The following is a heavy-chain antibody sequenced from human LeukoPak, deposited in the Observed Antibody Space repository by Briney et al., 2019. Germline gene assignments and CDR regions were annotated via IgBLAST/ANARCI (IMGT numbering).Heavy chain of an antibody. V-gene: IGHV1-8*01. CDR3: ARGYYDSSGYTDFQH. Sequence: GASVKVSCKASGYTFTSYDINWVRQATGQGLEWMGWMNPNSGNKGYAQKFQGRVTMTRDTSISTAYMELSSLRSEDTAVYYCARGYYDSSGYTDFQHWGQGTLVTVSS. D-gene: IGHD3-22*01. CDR2: MNPNSGNK. J-gene: IGHJ1*01. CDR1: GYTFTSYD.